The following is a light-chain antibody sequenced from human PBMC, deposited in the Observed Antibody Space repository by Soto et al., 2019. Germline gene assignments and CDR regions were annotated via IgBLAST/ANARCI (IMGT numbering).Light chain of an antibody. CDR3: QQYGSSRT. J-gene: IGKJ1*01. CDR2: GAS. CDR1: QDVPRSY. Sequence: EIVLTQSPGTLSLSPGEGATLSCRASQDVPRSYLAWYQQKPGQAPRLLIYGASIRATGIPDRFSGSGSGTDFTLTISTLEPEDSAVYYCQQYGSSRTFGQGTKVEIK. V-gene: IGKV3-20*01.